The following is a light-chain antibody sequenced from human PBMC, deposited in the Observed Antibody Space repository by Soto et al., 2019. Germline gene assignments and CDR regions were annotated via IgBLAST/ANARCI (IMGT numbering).Light chain of an antibody. CDR3: QQYGGSPLT. CDR2: AAS. J-gene: IGKJ3*01. Sequence: EILLTQSPSTLSLSPGEGVTLSCRASQSVTVNSLAWYQQKPGQAPSLLIYAASARAAAVPDRFTGSGSGTDFALTISRLEPEDFGVYYCQQYGGSPLTSGPGTKVDIK. CDR1: QSVTVNS. V-gene: IGKV3-20*01.